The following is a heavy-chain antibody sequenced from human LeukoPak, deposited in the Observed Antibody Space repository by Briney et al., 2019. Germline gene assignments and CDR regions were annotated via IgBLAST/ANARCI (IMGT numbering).Heavy chain of an antibody. J-gene: IGHJ4*02. V-gene: IGHV3-43*01. CDR3: AKGRSGWYVLDY. Sequence: PGGSLRLSCAASGFTFDDYTTHWVRQAPGKGLEWVSLISWDGVSTHYADSVKGRFTISRDNNKNSLYLQMNGLRTEDTALYYCAKGRSGWYVLDYWGQGTLVTVSS. CDR1: GFTFDDYT. CDR2: ISWDGVST. D-gene: IGHD6-19*01.